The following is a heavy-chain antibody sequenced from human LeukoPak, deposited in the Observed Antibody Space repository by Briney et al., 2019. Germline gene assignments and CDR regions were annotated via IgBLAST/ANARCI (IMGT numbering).Heavy chain of an antibody. Sequence: GESLMISCKGSGYSFPIYWIGWVRQMPGKGLEWMGIIYPSDSDTRYSPSLQGQVTISTDKSISTAYLQWSSLEASDTAMYYCARTSDNGGNRGAFDIWGQGTMVTVSS. CDR3: ARTSDNGGNRGAFDI. D-gene: IGHD4-23*01. J-gene: IGHJ3*02. CDR1: GYSFPIYW. V-gene: IGHV5-51*01. CDR2: IYPSDSDT.